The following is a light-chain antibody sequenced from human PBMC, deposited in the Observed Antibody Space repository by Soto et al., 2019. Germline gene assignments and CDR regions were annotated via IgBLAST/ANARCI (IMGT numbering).Light chain of an antibody. V-gene: IGLV2-14*03. J-gene: IGLJ1*01. CDR1: SSDVGRYNF. CDR2: DVS. Sequence: QSALTQPASVSRSPGQSITVSCIGTSSDVGRYNFVSWYQQHPGKAHKLVIYDVSNRPSGVSNRFSGSKSGNTASLTFSGLQAEDEADYYCTSYTTSTTYVFGTGTKVTVL. CDR3: TSYTTSTTYV.